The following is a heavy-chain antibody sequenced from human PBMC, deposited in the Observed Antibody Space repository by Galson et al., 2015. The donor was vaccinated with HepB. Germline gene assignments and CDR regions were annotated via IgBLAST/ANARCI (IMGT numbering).Heavy chain of an antibody. J-gene: IGHJ4*02. CDR1: GFVFSASA. D-gene: IGHD4-17*01. Sequence: SLRLSCAASGFVFSASAMHWVRQASGKGLEWVGRTRSKAYSFATEYAASVKGRFTISRHDSRKTAYLQMNSLNTEDTAVYYCTRRSDYGDYVDYWGQGTLVTASS. V-gene: IGHV3-73*01. CDR3: TRRSDYGDYVDY. CDR2: TRSKAYSFAT.